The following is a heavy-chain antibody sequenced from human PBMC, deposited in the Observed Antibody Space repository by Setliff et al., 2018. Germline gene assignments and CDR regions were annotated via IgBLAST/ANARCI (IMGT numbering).Heavy chain of an antibody. V-gene: IGHV1-18*01. CDR1: GFVFTNYA. Sequence: ASVKVSCKASGFVFTNYAITWVRQAPGQGLEWMGWISTYTANTKYAQKFQGRVTMTTDTSTSTAYMELTSLTSDDTALYYCVRGQGPRTVVAIPFDHWGQGTLVTVSS. D-gene: IGHD3-22*01. CDR3: VRGQGPRTVVAIPFDH. CDR2: ISTYTANT. J-gene: IGHJ4*02.